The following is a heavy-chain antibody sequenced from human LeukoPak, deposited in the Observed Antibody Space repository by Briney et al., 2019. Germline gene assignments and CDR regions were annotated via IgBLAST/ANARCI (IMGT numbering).Heavy chain of an antibody. V-gene: IGHV3-23*01. CDR3: AKDRARSSGWCLGEDS. CDR2: FRGSGSTT. J-gene: IGHJ4*02. D-gene: IGHD6-19*01. CDR1: GFTFSSYA. Sequence: GGSLRLSCAASGFTFSSYAMSWVRQAPGKGLEWVSGFRGSGSTTYYADSVQGRFTISRDNSKNRLYLQMNNLRAEDSAVYYCAKDRARSSGWCLGEDSWGPGTLVTVSS.